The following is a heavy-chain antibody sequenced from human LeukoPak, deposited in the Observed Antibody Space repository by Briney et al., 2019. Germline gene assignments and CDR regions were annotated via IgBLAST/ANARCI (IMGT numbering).Heavy chain of an antibody. CDR2: INHSGST. J-gene: IGHJ3*02. CDR3: AREKWELRAFDI. D-gene: IGHD1-26*01. V-gene: IGHV4-34*01. CDR1: GGSFSGYY. Sequence: PSETLSPTCAVYGGSFSGYYWSWIRQSPGKGLEWIGEINHSGSTNSNPSLKSRVTISVDTSKTQFSLKLSSVTAADTAVYYCAREKWELRAFDIWGQGTMVTVSS.